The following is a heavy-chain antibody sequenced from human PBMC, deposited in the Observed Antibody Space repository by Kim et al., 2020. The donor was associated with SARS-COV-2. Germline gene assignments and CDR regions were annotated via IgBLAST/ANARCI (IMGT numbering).Heavy chain of an antibody. CDR3: ARDRRMYYFGSGTDF. CDR1: GFTFRVYA. D-gene: IGHD3-10*01. Sequence: GGSLRLSCTASGFTFRVYAMHWVRQAPGKGLEWVAIISYDGSDKYYADSVKGRFSISRDNSGNMVYLQMDSLRGDDTAVYFCARDRRMYYFGSGTDFWGQGTLVSVSS. J-gene: IGHJ4*02. V-gene: IGHV3-30*04. CDR2: ISYDGSDK.